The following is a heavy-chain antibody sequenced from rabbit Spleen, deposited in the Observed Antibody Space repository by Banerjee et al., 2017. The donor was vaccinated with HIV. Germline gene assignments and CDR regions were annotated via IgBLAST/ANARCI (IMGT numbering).Heavy chain of an antibody. V-gene: IGHV1S7*01. CDR3: ARDLVVAIGWNFNL. CDR1: GFTLSSYY. CDR2: IDPVFGIT. Sequence: QLVESRGGLVQPGGSLKLSCKASGFTLSSYYMNWVRQAPGKGLEWIGYIDPVFGITYYANWVNGRFSISRENAQNTVSLQMTSLTAADTATYFCARDLVVAIGWNFNLWGPGTLVTVS. J-gene: IGHJ4*01. D-gene: IGHD5-1*01.